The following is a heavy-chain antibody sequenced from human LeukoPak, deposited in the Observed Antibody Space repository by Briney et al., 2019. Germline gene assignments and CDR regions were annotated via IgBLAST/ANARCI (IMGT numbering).Heavy chain of an antibody. CDR3: ARDTCYGYCDFDL. J-gene: IGHJ2*01. CDR1: GDTVTMNTAT. D-gene: IGHD2-15*01. Sequence: SPTLSLTFAFSGDTVTMNTATWNWIRQSPSRGLEWLGSTYYRARWYNDNSLSVKSRIIITPDTTKNQFSLQLHSVTPEDPALDYCARDTCYGYCDFDLWGRGTLVTVSS. V-gene: IGHV6-1*01. CDR2: TYYRARWYN.